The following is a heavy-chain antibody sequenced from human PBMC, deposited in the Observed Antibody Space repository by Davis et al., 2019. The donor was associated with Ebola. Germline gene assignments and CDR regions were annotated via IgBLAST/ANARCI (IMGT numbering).Heavy chain of an antibody. CDR3: ARGAPLYCTNDVCYYYFDH. J-gene: IGHJ4*02. CDR2: ISYDGSNK. D-gene: IGHD2-8*01. CDR1: GFTFSSYA. V-gene: IGHV3-30*04. Sequence: LSLTCAASGFTFSSYAMHWVRQAPGKGLEWVAVISYDGSNKYYADSVKGRFTISRDNSKNTLYLQMNSLRAEDTAVYYCARGAPLYCTNDVCYYYFDHWGQGTLVTVSS.